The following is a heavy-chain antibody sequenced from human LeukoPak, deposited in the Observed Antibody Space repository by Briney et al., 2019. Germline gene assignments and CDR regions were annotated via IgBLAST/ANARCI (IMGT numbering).Heavy chain of an antibody. CDR1: GFTFSSYA. CDR2: ISSNGGST. D-gene: IGHD3-10*01. CDR3: VKGTTTYYGSGSYLDY. V-gene: IGHV3-64D*06. Sequence: GGSLGLSCSASGFTFSSYAMHWVRQAPGKGLEYVSAISSNGGSTYYADSVKGRFTISRDNSKNTLYLQMSSLRAEDTAVYYCVKGTTTYYGSGSYLDYWGQGTLVTVSS. J-gene: IGHJ4*02.